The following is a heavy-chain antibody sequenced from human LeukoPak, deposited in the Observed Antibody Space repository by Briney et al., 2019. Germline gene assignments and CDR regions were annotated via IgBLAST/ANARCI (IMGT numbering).Heavy chain of an antibody. D-gene: IGHD2-2*01. Sequence: SETLSLTCTVSGGSISSYYWSWVRQPPGKGLEWIGYIYYSGSISYSPSLKSRVTISVDTSKNQFSLKLSSVTAADTAVYYCARDKPAATNAFDIWGQGTMVTVSS. J-gene: IGHJ3*02. V-gene: IGHV4-59*12. CDR3: ARDKPAATNAFDI. CDR2: IYYSGSI. CDR1: GGSISSYY.